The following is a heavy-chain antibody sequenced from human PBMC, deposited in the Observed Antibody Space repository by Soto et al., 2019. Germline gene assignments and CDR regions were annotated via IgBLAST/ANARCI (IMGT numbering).Heavy chain of an antibody. J-gene: IGHJ4*02. CDR1: GFTFSSYA. V-gene: IGHV3-30-3*01. Sequence: QVQLVESGGGVVQPGRSLRLSCAASGFTFSSYAMHWVRQAPGKGLEWVAVISYDGSNKYYADSVKGRFTISRDNSKNTLYLQMNSLRAEDTAVYYCASDPDSGLDYWGQGTLVTVSS. CDR2: ISYDGSNK. D-gene: IGHD3-10*01. CDR3: ASDPDSGLDY.